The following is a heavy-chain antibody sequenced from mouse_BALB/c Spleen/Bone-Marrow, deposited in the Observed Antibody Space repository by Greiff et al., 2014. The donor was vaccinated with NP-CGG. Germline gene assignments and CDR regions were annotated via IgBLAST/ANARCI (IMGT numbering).Heavy chain of an antibody. D-gene: IGHD2-4*01. CDR2: INSGSGGT. CDR1: GFTFTNYL. J-gene: IGHJ4*01. CDR3: ARAITDAKDY. Sequence: LVESGAELVRPGTSVKVSCKGSGFTFTNYLIEWVKQRPGQGLEWIGVINSGSGGTKYNEKFKGKATLTADKSSSTAYMQLSSLTSDDSAVYFCARAITDAKDYWGQGTSVTVSP. V-gene: IGHV1-54*03.